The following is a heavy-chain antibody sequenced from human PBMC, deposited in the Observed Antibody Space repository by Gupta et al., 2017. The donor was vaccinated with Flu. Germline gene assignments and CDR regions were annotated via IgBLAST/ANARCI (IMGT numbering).Heavy chain of an antibody. CDR2: INPDGSST. CDR1: GFTFSSSY. CDR3: ATVTSGC. D-gene: IGHD4-17*01. J-gene: IGHJ4*02. V-gene: IGHV3-74*03. Sequence: EMQLVESGGGLVQHGGSLRLSCAASGFTFSSSYLQGVRQAPGKGLVWVSRINPDGSSTTYAESVKGRFTISRDNAKNTLYLQMNSLGDDDTAVYYCATVTSGCWGQGTLVTVSS.